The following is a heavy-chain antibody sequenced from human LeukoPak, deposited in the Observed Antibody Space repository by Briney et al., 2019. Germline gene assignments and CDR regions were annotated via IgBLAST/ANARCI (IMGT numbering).Heavy chain of an antibody. CDR2: IKYDGSEK. CDR1: GFTLSSYW. J-gene: IGHJ4*02. CDR3: ARDIAPAGLFFDY. Sequence: GGSLRLSCAASGFTLSSYWMSWVRQAPGKGLEWVANIKYDGSEKDYVDSVKGRITISRDNAKNSLYLQMNSLRAEDTAVYYCARDIAPAGLFFDYRGQGTLVTVSS. D-gene: IGHD6-13*01. V-gene: IGHV3-7*01.